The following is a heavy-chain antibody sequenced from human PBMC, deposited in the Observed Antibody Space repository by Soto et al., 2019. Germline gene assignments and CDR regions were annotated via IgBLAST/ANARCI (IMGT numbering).Heavy chain of an antibody. V-gene: IGHV3-23*01. D-gene: IGHD3-22*01. Sequence: PGGSLRLSCAASGFTFSSYAMSWVRQAPGKGLEWVSAISGSGGSTYYADSVKGRFTISRDNSKNTLYLQMNSLRAEDTAVYYCAKDVPEYYYDSSGYYSPYWGQGTLVTSPQ. CDR2: ISGSGGST. CDR3: AKDVPEYYYDSSGYYSPY. CDR1: GFTFSSYA. J-gene: IGHJ4*02.